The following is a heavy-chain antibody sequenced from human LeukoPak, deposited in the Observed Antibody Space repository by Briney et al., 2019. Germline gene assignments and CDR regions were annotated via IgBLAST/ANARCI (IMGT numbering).Heavy chain of an antibody. CDR3: ARDRGPNCLDY. J-gene: IGHJ4*02. V-gene: IGHV3-7*01. CDR1: GFTFSGYW. D-gene: IGHD1-1*01. Sequence: GGALRLSCAASGFTFSGYWMSWVRQAPDKGFEWVANIKEDGSAEYYLDAVKGRFTISRDNAKNSVYLEVNSLRDEDTAVYYSARDRGPNCLDYWGQGTLVTFSS. CDR2: IKEDGSAE.